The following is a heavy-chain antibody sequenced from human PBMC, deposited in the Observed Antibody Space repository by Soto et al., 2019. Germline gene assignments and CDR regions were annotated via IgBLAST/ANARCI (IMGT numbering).Heavy chain of an antibody. V-gene: IGHV3-30-3*01. CDR3: ARDSILTGRSDY. D-gene: IGHD3-9*01. CDR2: ISYDGSDK. Sequence: PGGSLRLSCAASGFTFSIYGVHWVRQAPGKGLEWVAVISYDGSDKYYAESVKGRFTISRDNSKNTLYLQMNSLRAEDTAVHYCARDSILTGRSDYWGQGTLVTVSS. J-gene: IGHJ4*02. CDR1: GFTFSIYG.